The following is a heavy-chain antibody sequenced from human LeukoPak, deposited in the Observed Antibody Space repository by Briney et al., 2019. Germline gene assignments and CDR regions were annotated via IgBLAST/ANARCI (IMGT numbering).Heavy chain of an antibody. CDR2: IYYSGST. D-gene: IGHD2-21*01. Sequence: KSSETLSLTCTVSGGSISSSSYYWGRIRQPPGKGLEWIGSIYYSGSTYYNPSLKSRVTISVDTSKNQFSLKLSSVTAADTAVYYCAPRVVVITAPFDYWGQGTLVTVSS. CDR1: GGSISSSSYY. V-gene: IGHV4-39*01. J-gene: IGHJ4*02. CDR3: APRVVVITAPFDY.